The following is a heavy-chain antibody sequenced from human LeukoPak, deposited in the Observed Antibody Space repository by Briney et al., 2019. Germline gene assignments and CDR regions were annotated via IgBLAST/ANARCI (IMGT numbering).Heavy chain of an antibody. J-gene: IGHJ4*02. CDR2: ISSSSSTI. CDR1: GFTFSSYS. Sequence: QPGGSLRLSCAASGFTFSSYSMNWVRQAPGKGLEWVSYISSSSSTIYYADSVKGRFTISRDNAKNSLYLQMNSLRAEDTAVYYCARDSFFWSAYPIDYWGQGTLVTVSS. V-gene: IGHV3-48*01. D-gene: IGHD3-3*01. CDR3: ARDSFFWSAYPIDY.